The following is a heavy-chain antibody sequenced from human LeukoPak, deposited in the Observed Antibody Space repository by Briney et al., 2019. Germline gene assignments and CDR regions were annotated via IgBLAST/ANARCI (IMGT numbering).Heavy chain of an antibody. V-gene: IGHV3-7*01. CDR3: ARVEDYDILTGFDY. CDR1: GFTFSSYW. J-gene: IGHJ4*02. CDR2: TQQDESEK. Sequence: PGGSLRLSCAASGFTFSSYWMSWVRQAPGKGLEWVANTQQDESEKYYVDSVKGRFTISRDNAKNSLYLQMNSLRAEDTAVYYCARVEDYDILTGFDYWGQGTLVTVSS. D-gene: IGHD3-9*01.